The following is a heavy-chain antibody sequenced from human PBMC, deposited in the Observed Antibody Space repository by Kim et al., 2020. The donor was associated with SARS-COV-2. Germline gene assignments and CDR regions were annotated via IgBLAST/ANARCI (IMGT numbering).Heavy chain of an antibody. D-gene: IGHD5-12*01. V-gene: IGHV4-39*01. J-gene: IGHJ4*02. CDR2: IYYSGST. Sequence: SETLSLTCTVSGGSISSSSYYWGWIRQPPGKGLEWIGSIYYSGSTYYNPSLKSRVTISVDTSKNQFSLKLSSVTAADTAVYYCARQGRSGGYSGHDDYCGQGTLVTVSS. CDR3: ARQGRSGGYSGHDDY. CDR1: GGSISSSSYY.